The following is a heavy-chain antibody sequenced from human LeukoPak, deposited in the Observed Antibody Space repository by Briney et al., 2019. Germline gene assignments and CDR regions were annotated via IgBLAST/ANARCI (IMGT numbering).Heavy chain of an antibody. J-gene: IGHJ4*02. D-gene: IGHD3-10*01. CDR3: ARDHGGSDY. CDR1: GFTFSSYS. Sequence: PGGSLRLSCAASGFTFSSYSMNWVRQAPGKGLEWVSSITSGSSYIFYADSVKGRFTISRDNAKNSVYLQMSSLRTEDTAVYYCARDHGGSDYWGQGTQVTVSS. CDR2: ITSGSSYI. V-gene: IGHV3-21*01.